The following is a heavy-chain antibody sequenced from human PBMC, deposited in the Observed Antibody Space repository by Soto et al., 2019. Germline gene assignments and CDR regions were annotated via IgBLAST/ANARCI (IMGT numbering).Heavy chain of an antibody. Sequence: QITLKESGTTLVKPTQTLTLTCTLSGLSLSTSGVGVGWIRQPPGKALEWLAVIYWDDDKRHSPSLKSRLTINKDTSKNQVVLTMTNVDPVDTAADYCAHSTVHYYFDYWGQGTLVTVSS. J-gene: IGHJ4*02. CDR3: AHSTVHYYFDY. CDR2: IYWDDDK. CDR1: GLSLSTSGVG. D-gene: IGHD4-17*01. V-gene: IGHV2-5*02.